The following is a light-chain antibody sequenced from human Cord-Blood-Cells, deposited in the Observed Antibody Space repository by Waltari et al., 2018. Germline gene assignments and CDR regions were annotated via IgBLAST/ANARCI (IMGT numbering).Light chain of an antibody. J-gene: IGKJ2*01. Sequence: DIQMTQSPSSLSASVGDRVTITCRASQSISSYLNWYQQKPGKAPKLLIYAASSLQGGVPSRFSGSGSGTDFTLTISSLQPEDFATYYCQQSYSTPVHFGQGTKLEIK. CDR2: AAS. CDR3: QQSYSTPVH. V-gene: IGKV1-39*01. CDR1: QSISSY.